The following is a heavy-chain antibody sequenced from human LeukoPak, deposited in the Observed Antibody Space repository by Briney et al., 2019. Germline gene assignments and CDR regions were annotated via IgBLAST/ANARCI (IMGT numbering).Heavy chain of an antibody. V-gene: IGHV3-74*01. CDR2: INSDGSST. CDR3: ARVDYYDSSGYYGGRPYLDY. D-gene: IGHD3-22*01. Sequence: GGSLRLSCAASGFRFSSYWMHWVRQAPGKGLVWVSLINSDGSSTSYADSVKGRFTISRDNAKNTLYLQMNSLRAEDTAVYYCARVDYYDSSGYYGGRPYLDYWGQGTLVTVSS. J-gene: IGHJ4*02. CDR1: GFRFSSYW.